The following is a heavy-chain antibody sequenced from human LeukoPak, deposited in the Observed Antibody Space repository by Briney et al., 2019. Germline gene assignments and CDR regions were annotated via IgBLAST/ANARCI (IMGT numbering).Heavy chain of an antibody. CDR1: NGSINNYY. D-gene: IGHD5-12*01. CDR2: IYTSGST. CDR3: ARGPSGYVFRGFDP. J-gene: IGHJ5*02. V-gene: IGHV4-4*07. Sequence: SETLSLTCTISNGSINNYYWSWIRQPAGKGLEWIGRIYTSGSTNYSPSLKSRVTMSVDTSKNQFSLKVSSVTAADTAVYYCARGPSGYVFRGFDPWGQGTLVTVSS.